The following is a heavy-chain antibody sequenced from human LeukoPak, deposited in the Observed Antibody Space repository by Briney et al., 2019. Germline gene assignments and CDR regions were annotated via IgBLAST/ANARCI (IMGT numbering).Heavy chain of an antibody. Sequence: SETLSLTCTVSAASFISSSHHWGWIRQSPGKGLEWIGTVYYGGTTYYNPSLDGRVTISLDTSANHFSLQLNSVTAADTAVYYCVRHDGRGGATMGAFDSWGQGSLVTVSS. V-gene: IGHV4-39*01. CDR3: VRHDGRGGATMGAFDS. CDR2: VYYGGTT. J-gene: IGHJ5*01. CDR1: AASFISSSHH. D-gene: IGHD5-12*01.